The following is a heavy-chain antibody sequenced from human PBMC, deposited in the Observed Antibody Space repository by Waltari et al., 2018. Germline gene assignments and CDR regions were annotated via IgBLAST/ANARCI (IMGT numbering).Heavy chain of an antibody. CDR2: IYYSGST. CDR1: GGSISSGDYY. D-gene: IGHD3-3*01. Sequence: QVKLQESGPGLVKPSQTLSLTCTVSGGSISSGDYYWSWIRPPTGKGLEWIGYIYYSGSTYYNPSLKSRVTISVDTSKNQFSLKLSSVTAADTAVYYCARTYYDFWSGYYEGAFDIWGQGTMVTVSS. V-gene: IGHV4-30-4*08. CDR3: ARTYYDFWSGYYEGAFDI. J-gene: IGHJ3*02.